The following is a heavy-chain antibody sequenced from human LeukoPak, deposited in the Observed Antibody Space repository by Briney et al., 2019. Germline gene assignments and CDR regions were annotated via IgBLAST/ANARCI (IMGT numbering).Heavy chain of an antibody. CDR1: RFTFSSYS. J-gene: IGHJ4*02. CDR3: ARAKRYCSGGSCYIGRFDY. CDR2: IYSGGST. D-gene: IGHD2-15*01. V-gene: IGHV3-66*01. Sequence: GGSLRLSCAASRFTFSSYSMNWVRQAPGKGLEWVSVIYSGGSTYYADSVKGRFTISRDNSKNTLYLQMNSLRVEDTAVYYCARAKRYCSGGSCYIGRFDYWGQGTLVTVSS.